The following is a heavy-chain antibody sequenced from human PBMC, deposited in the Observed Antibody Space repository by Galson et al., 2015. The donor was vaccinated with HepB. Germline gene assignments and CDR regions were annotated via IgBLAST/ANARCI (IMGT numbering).Heavy chain of an antibody. D-gene: IGHD3-22*01. V-gene: IGHV5-51*01. J-gene: IGHJ4*02. CDR3: ARGRNTMIVPYYFDY. CDR1: GYSFTSYW. Sequence: QSGAEVKKPGESLKISCKGSGYSFTSYWIGWVRQMPGKGLEWMGIIYPGDSDTRYSPSFQGQVTISADKSIGTAYLQWSSLKASDTAMYYCARGRNTMIVPYYFDYWGQGTLVTVSS. CDR2: IYPGDSDT.